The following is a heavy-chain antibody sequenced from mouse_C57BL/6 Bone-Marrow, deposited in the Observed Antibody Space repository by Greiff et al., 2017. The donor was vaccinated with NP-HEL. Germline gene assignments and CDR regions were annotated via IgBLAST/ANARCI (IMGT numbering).Heavy chain of an antibody. V-gene: IGHV1-50*01. J-gene: IGHJ1*03. CDR2: IDPSDSYT. D-gene: IGHD1-1*01. Sequence: QVQLQQPGAELVKPGASVKLSCKASGYTFTSYWMQWVKQRPGQGLEWIGEIDPSDSYTNYKQKFKGKATLTVDTSSSTAYMQLSSLTSEDSAFYYCAREITTVVGGYWYFDVWGTGTTVTVSS. CDR3: AREITTVVGGYWYFDV. CDR1: GYTFTSYW.